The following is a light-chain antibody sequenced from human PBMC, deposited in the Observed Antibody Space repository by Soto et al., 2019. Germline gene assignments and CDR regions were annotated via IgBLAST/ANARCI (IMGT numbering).Light chain of an antibody. CDR1: QSVSDY. CDR3: QRHGNWPLT. Sequence: EVVLTQSPATLSLSPGERATLSCRASQSVSDYVAWYQQRPGQAPRLLIYQTSYRAPGIPARFSGSRSGTEFTLTISSLAPDDLAIYYCQRHGNWPLTFGPRTRLEIK. J-gene: IGKJ5*01. CDR2: QTS. V-gene: IGKV3-11*01.